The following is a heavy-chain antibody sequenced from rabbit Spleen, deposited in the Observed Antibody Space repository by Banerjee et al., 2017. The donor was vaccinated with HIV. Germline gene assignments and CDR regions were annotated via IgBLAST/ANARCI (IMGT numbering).Heavy chain of an antibody. Sequence: QSLEESGGGLVKPGTSLTLTCRASGFSFNSGYDMCWVRQAPGKGLEWIACIYAGSSGSTYYANWAKGRFTISKSSSTTVTLQMTNLTGADTATYFCASDIYGDGTFSLWGQGTLVTVS. CDR2: IYAGSSGST. V-gene: IGHV1S40*01. J-gene: IGHJ3*01. D-gene: IGHD2-1*01. CDR3: ASDIYGDGTFSL. CDR1: GFSFNSGYD.